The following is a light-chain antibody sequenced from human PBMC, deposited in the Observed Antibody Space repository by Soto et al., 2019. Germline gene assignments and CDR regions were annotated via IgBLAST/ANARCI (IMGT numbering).Light chain of an antibody. J-gene: IGKJ4*01. CDR3: QQYGSSVT. Sequence: EIVLTQSPATLSLSPGERATLSCRASQSVSSYLAWYQQRPGQAPRLLIYDASNRATGAPARFSGSGSGTDFTLTISSLEPEDFAVYYCQQYGSSVTFGGGTKVDIK. CDR1: QSVSSY. CDR2: DAS. V-gene: IGKV3-11*01.